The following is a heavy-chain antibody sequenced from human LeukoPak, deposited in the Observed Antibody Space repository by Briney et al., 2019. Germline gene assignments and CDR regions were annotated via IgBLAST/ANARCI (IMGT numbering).Heavy chain of an antibody. V-gene: IGHV4-34*01. CDR3: ARLDSGYDWGYYYYYMDV. Sequence: SETLSLTCAVYGGSFSGYYWSWIRQPPGKGLEGIGEINHSGSTNYNPSLKSRVTISVDTSKNQFSLKLSSVPAADTAVYYCARLDSGYDWGYYYYYMDVWGKGTTVTVSS. CDR2: INHSGST. D-gene: IGHD5-12*01. CDR1: GGSFSGYY. J-gene: IGHJ6*03.